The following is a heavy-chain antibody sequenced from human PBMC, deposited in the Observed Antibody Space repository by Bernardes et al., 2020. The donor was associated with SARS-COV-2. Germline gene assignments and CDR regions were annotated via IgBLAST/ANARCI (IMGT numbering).Heavy chain of an antibody. D-gene: IGHD6-19*01. J-gene: IGHJ4*02. Sequence: SETLFLTCAVSGGSISSSNWWSWVRQPPGKGLEWIGEIYHSGSTNYNPSLKSRVTISVDTSKNQFSLKLSSVTAADTAVYYCARGRYSSGWYGNRYYFDYWGQGTLVTVSS. V-gene: IGHV4-4*02. CDR2: IYHSGST. CDR1: GGSISSSNW. CDR3: ARGRYSSGWYGNRYYFDY.